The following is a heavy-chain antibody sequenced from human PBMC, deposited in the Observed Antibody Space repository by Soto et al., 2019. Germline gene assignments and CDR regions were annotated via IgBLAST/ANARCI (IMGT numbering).Heavy chain of an antibody. J-gene: IGHJ4*02. CDR3: ARDISPRSYDPTCFAY. V-gene: IGHV1-46*01. CDR2: INPSGGST. CDR1: GYTFTSYY. D-gene: IGHD3-3*01. Sequence: ASVKVSCKASGYTFTSYYMHWVRQAPGQGLEWMGIINPSGGSTSYAQKFQGRVTMTRDTSTSTVYMELSSLRSEDTAVYYCARDISPRSYDPTCFAYWGQGTLVTVSS.